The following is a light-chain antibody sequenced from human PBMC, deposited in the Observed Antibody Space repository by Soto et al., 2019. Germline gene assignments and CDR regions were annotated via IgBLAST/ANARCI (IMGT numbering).Light chain of an antibody. CDR1: QSVDTY. CDR3: QQYNSYSQT. Sequence: EIVLTQSPATLSLSPGERATLSCRASQSVDTYLAWYQQKPGQAPRLLIYDASTRATGVPARFSGSGSGTDFTLTISSLQPDDFATYYCQQYNSYSQTFGQGTKVEIK. V-gene: IGKV3-11*01. J-gene: IGKJ1*01. CDR2: DAS.